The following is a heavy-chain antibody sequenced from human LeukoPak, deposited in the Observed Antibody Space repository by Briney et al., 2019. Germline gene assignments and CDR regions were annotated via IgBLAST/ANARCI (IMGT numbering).Heavy chain of an antibody. CDR3: ARETKDIYSPGRGLYDTYYYIDA. J-gene: IGHJ6*03. Sequence: SQTLSLTCTVSSDSKNSDFHYWTWIRQPAGKGLEWIGRISSSGSTTYNPSLMSRATITLDTSKNSFSLKVTSVTAADTAVYFCARETKDIYSPGRGLYDTYYYIDAWGTGTTVNVAS. CDR1: SDSKNSDFHY. D-gene: IGHD5/OR15-5a*01. V-gene: IGHV4-61*02. CDR2: ISSSGST.